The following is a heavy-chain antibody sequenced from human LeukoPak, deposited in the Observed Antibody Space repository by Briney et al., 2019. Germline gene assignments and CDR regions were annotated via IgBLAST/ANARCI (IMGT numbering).Heavy chain of an antibody. Sequence: SETLSLTCAVYGVSFSAYYWSWLRQPPGKGLEWLGYIYYSGTTNYNPSLESRVTISVDTSKNQFSLKLSSVTAADTAVYYCARVAVGKGYPFDYWGQGTLVTVSS. V-gene: IGHV4-34*11. D-gene: IGHD2-15*01. J-gene: IGHJ4*02. CDR2: IYYSGTT. CDR3: ARVAVGKGYPFDY. CDR1: GVSFSAYY.